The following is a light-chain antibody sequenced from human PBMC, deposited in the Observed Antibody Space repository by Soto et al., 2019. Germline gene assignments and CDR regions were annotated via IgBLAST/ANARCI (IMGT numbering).Light chain of an antibody. CDR1: QTIMTY. Sequence: DIQMTQSPSSLSASVGDRVTVTCRTSQTIMTYLNWYQLKPGQPPRLLIYAASSLQSGVPARFSGSGSGTDFTLTISRLEPEDFAVYHCQQYGTSPWTFGQGTKVDIK. CDR2: AAS. CDR3: QQYGTSPWT. V-gene: IGKV1-39*01. J-gene: IGKJ1*01.